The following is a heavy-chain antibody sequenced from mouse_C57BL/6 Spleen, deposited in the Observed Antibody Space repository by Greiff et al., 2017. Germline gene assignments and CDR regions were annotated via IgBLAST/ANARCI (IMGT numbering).Heavy chain of an antibody. CDR3: AREGQLRLSLDY. V-gene: IGHV1-69*01. CDR1: GYTFTSYW. D-gene: IGHD3-2*02. Sequence: VQLQQPGAELVMPGASVKLSCKASGYTFTSYWMHWVKQRPGQGLEWIGEIDPSDSYTNYNQKFKGKSTLTVDKSSSPAYMQLSSLTSEYSAVYYCAREGQLRLSLDYWGQGTTLTVSS. J-gene: IGHJ2*01. CDR2: IDPSDSYT.